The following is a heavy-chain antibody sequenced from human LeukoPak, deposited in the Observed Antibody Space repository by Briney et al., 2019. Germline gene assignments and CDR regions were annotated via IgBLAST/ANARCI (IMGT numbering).Heavy chain of an antibody. CDR3: ARLRFLEWLFPWFDP. J-gene: IGHJ5*02. CDR2: ISYSGNT. Sequence: SETLSLTCTVSGGSISSQYWSWIRQTPGRGLEWIGYISYSGNTKYNPPLKSRVTISVDTSKNQFSLKLNCMTAADTSVYYCARLRFLEWLFPWFDPWGQGTLVTVS. D-gene: IGHD3-3*01. CDR1: GGSISSQY. V-gene: IGHV4-59*08.